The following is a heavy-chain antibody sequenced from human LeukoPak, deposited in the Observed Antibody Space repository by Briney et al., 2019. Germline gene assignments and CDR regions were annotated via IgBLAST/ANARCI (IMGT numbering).Heavy chain of an antibody. CDR1: GGTFSSYA. Sequence: ASVKVSCKASGGTFSSYAISWVRQAPGQGLEWMGWISAYKGNTDYAQNLQGRVTMTTDTSTSTAYMELRSLRSDDTAVYYCARDLRVVDSNGYDAFDIWGQGTMVTVSS. J-gene: IGHJ3*02. CDR2: ISAYKGNT. CDR3: ARDLRVVDSNGYDAFDI. D-gene: IGHD3-22*01. V-gene: IGHV1-18*01.